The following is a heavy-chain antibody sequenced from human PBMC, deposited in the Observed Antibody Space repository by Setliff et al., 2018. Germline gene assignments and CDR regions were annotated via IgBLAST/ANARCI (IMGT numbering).Heavy chain of an antibody. J-gene: IGHJ6*03. CDR3: AREQWLDPPGYYYMDV. CDR2: IYIGGSA. Sequence: LSLTCTVSGGSISSYYWSWIRQPAGKGLEWIGHIYIGGSANYNPSLKSRVTMSIGTSKNQFSLELNSVTAADMAVYYCAREQWLDPPGYYYMDVWAKGTTVTVSS. V-gene: IGHV4-4*07. CDR1: GGSISSYY. D-gene: IGHD6-19*01.